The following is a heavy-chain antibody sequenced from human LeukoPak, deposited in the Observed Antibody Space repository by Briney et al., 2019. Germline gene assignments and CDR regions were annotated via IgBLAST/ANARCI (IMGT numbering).Heavy chain of an antibody. CDR1: GFTFSNYA. J-gene: IGHJ3*02. Sequence: GGSLRLSCAASGFTFSNYAMNWVRQAPGKGLEWVSAVSGGGGSTYYADSVKGRLTISRDNSKNTLYLQMNSLRAEDTAVYYCAKDHDYYASGPIWGQGTMVTVSS. V-gene: IGHV3-23*01. CDR2: VSGGGGST. D-gene: IGHD3-10*01. CDR3: AKDHDYYASGPI.